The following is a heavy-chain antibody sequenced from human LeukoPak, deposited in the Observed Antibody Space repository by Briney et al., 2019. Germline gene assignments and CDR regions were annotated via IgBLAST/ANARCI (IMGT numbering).Heavy chain of an antibody. Sequence: PGGSLRLSCAASGFTFDDYGMSWVRQAPGKGLEWVSSISSSSSYIYYADSVKGRFTISRDNAKNSLYLQMNSLRAEDTAVYYCARGYYDFWSGYLDAFDIWGQGTMVTVSS. CDR3: ARGYYDFWSGYLDAFDI. D-gene: IGHD3-3*01. J-gene: IGHJ3*02. CDR1: GFTFDDYG. CDR2: ISSSSSYI. V-gene: IGHV3-21*01.